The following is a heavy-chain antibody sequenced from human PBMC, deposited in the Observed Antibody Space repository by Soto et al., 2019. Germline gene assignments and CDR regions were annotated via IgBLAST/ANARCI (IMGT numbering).Heavy chain of an antibody. D-gene: IGHD2-15*01. CDR1: DFIVTNFY. CDR3: ARENPTDSLVDC. Sequence: PGGSLRLSCTASDFIVTNFYMSWVRQAPGKGLEWVSVMYTGDSAYYADSVRGRFIISRDRWKNTVFLQMSSLRVEDTAVYYYARENPTDSLVDCRGQGTLVTVSS. J-gene: IGHJ4*02. CDR2: MYTGDSA. V-gene: IGHV3-53*01.